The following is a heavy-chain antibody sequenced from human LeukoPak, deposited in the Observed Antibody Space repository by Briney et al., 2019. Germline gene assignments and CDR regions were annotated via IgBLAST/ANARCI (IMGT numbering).Heavy chain of an antibody. D-gene: IGHD3-10*01. CDR2: MNPNSGNT. V-gene: IGHV1-8*01. Sequence: GASVKVSCKASGYTFSSYDINWLRQASGQGLEWMGWMNPNSGNTGYAQKFQGRFTMTRNTSISTAYMELSSLRSEDTAVYYCARGSGLGVRGVRFQHWGQGTLVTVSS. CDR3: ARGSGLGVRGVRFQH. CDR1: GYTFSSYD. J-gene: IGHJ1*01.